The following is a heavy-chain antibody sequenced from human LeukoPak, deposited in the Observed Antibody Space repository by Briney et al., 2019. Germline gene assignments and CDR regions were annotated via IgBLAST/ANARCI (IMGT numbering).Heavy chain of an antibody. D-gene: IGHD6-13*01. CDR3: ATFVYSSSWQYYYYYMDV. Sequence: SETLSLTCTVSGGSVSSGSYYWSWIRQPPGKGLEWIGYIYYSGSTNYNPSLKSRVTISVDTSKNQFSLKLSSVTAADTAVYYCATFVYSSSWQYYYYYMDVWGKGTTVIVSS. CDR2: IYYSGST. J-gene: IGHJ6*03. V-gene: IGHV4-61*01. CDR1: GGSVSSGSYY.